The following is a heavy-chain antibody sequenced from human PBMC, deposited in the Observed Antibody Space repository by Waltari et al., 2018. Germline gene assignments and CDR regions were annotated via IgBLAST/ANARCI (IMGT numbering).Heavy chain of an antibody. CDR2: INTNSGNP. D-gene: IGHD2-8*02. V-gene: IGHV7-4-1*02. Sequence: QVQLVQSGSELKKPGASVKVSCKASGYSLTTYVMNWLRQAPGQGLEWMGWINTNSGNPTYAQGFTGRFVFSVDTAVSTTYLQINSLKPEDTAVYYCARVNGGWWKYWYFDLWGRGTLVTVSS. J-gene: IGHJ2*01. CDR3: ARVNGGWWKYWYFDL. CDR1: GYSLTTYV.